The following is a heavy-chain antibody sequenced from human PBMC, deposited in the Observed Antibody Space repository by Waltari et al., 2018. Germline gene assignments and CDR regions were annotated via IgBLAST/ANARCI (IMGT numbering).Heavy chain of an antibody. J-gene: IGHJ3*02. Sequence: QVQLQESGPGLVKPSQTLSLTCTVSGGSIRSADYYWRWIRQHPGKGLEWVGYIFYSGTAYYNPSLEDRVTISVDTSKNQFSLNIYSVTAADTAVYYCARVMYNWNYGVSRWDALDIWGQGKMVTVTP. D-gene: IGHD1-7*01. CDR1: GGSIRSADYY. CDR2: IFYSGTA. V-gene: IGHV4-31*03. CDR3: ARVMYNWNYGVSRWDALDI.